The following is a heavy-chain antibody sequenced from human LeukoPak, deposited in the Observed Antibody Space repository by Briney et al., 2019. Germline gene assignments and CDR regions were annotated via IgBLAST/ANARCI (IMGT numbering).Heavy chain of an antibody. CDR3: ARESSSSTPIDY. J-gene: IGHJ4*02. CDR2: IYHSGST. V-gene: IGHV4-38-2*02. CDR1: GYSISSGYY. D-gene: IGHD6-6*01. Sequence: SETLSLTCTVSGYSISSGYYWGWIRQPPRKGLEWIGSIYHSGSTYYNPSLKSRVTISVDTSKNQFSLKLSSVTAADTAVYYCARESSSSTPIDYWGQGTLVTVSS.